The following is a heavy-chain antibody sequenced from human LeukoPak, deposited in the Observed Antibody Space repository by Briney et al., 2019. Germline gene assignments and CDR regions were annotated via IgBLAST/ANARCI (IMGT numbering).Heavy chain of an antibody. Sequence: SQTLSLTCAISGDSVSSNSVTWNWIRQSPSRGLEWLGRTYYRSKWDNDYPVSVKSRITINPDTSKNQFSLQLNSVTPEDTAVYCCARGLYRYFDLWGRGTLVTVSS. J-gene: IGHJ2*01. V-gene: IGHV6-1*01. CDR1: GDSVSSNSVT. CDR3: ARGLYRYFDL. CDR2: TYYRSKWDN.